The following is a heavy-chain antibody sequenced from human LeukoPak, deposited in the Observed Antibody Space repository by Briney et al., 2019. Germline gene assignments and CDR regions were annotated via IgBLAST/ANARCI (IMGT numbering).Heavy chain of an antibody. CDR2: INPTSGYT. V-gene: IGHV3-11*03. Sequence: TGGSLRLSCAASGFTFSDYYMSWIRQAPGRGLEWLSYINPTSGYTPYADSVRGRFTISRDNAKNSLYLQMNSLRAEDTAVYYCARNVYGAQTPTDGWGEGTTVTVSS. CDR3: ARNVYGAQTPTDG. D-gene: IGHD4-17*01. CDR1: GFTFSDYY. J-gene: IGHJ6*01.